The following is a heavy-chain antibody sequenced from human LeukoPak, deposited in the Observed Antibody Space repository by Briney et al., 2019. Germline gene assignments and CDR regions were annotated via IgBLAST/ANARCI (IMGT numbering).Heavy chain of an antibody. Sequence: GGSLRLSCTASGFTFGDYAMSWFRQAPGKGLEWVGFIRSKAYGGTTEYAASVKGRFTISRDDSKSIAYLQMNSLKTEDTAVYYGTIARGYSSFFWGQGTLVTASS. D-gene: IGHD5-18*01. CDR1: GFTFGDYA. J-gene: IGHJ1*01. V-gene: IGHV3-49*03. CDR2: IRSKAYGGTT. CDR3: TIARGYSSFF.